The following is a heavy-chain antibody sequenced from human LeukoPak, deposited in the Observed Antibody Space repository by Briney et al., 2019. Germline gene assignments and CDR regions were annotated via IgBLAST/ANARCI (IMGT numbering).Heavy chain of an antibody. Sequence: GSLRLSCAASGFTFSDYYMSWIRQAPGKGPEWVSTFSRSGPDTYYADSVKGRFTIFRDNSKNTLYLQMNSLRAEDTAVYYCAKGSLGSWYYFDYWGQGTLVTVSS. D-gene: IGHD6-13*01. CDR3: AKGSLGSWYYFDY. J-gene: IGHJ4*02. V-gene: IGHV3-23*01. CDR2: FSRSGPDT. CDR1: GFTFSDYY.